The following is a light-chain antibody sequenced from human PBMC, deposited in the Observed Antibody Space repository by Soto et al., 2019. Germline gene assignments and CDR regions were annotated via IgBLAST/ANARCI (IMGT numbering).Light chain of an antibody. CDR2: DTS. J-gene: IGKJ4*01. CDR1: QSLSSY. V-gene: IGKV3-11*01. CDR3: QQRGNWPLT. Sequence: EIVLTQSPATLSLSPGERATLSCRASQSLSSYLAWYQQKPGQAPRLLIYDTSSRAPGIPARFSGSGSGTDFTLTISSLEPEDFAVYYCQQRGNWPLTFGGGTKVEIK.